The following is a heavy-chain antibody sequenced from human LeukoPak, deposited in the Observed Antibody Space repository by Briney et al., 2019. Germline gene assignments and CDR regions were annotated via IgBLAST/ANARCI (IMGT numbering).Heavy chain of an antibody. CDR2: INTNTGNP. D-gene: IGHD3-10*01. CDR3: ARVLSGGAGYYYGSEQYNWFDP. CDR1: GYTFTSYA. J-gene: IGHJ5*02. V-gene: IGHV7-4-1*02. Sequence: ASVKVSCKASGYTFTSYAMNWVRQAPGQGLEWMGWINTNTGNPTYAQGFTGRFVFSLDTSVSTAYLQISSLKAEDTAVYYCARVLSGGAGYYYGSEQYNWFDPWGQGTLVTVSS.